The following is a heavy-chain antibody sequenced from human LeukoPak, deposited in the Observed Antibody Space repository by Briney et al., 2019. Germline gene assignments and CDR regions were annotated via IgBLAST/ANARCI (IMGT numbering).Heavy chain of an antibody. Sequence: GGSLRLSCATSGFTFSTYWMNWVRQAPGKGLEWAANINQDGSAKYYVDSVKGRFTISRDNAKNSLYLQMNSLRAEDTAVYYCARDDDITIFGVVIIPGAFDIWGQGTMVTVSS. CDR1: GFTFSTYW. V-gene: IGHV3-7*01. CDR3: ARDDDITIFGVVIIPGAFDI. D-gene: IGHD3-3*01. J-gene: IGHJ3*02. CDR2: INQDGSAK.